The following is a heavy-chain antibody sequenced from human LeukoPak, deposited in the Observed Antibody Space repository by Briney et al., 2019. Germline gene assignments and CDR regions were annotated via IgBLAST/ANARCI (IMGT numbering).Heavy chain of an antibody. Sequence: GRSLRLSCAASGFTFDDYAIHWVRQAPGRGLEWVAAISYDGNSQHYGAPVKGRFTISRDNSKNTVYLQINTLRTDDAAIYYCAKPYPTLTTSAVLDNWGQGTLVTVSS. CDR1: GFTFDDYA. D-gene: IGHD1-1*01. J-gene: IGHJ4*02. V-gene: IGHV3-30*18. CDR2: ISYDGNSQ. CDR3: AKPYPTLTTSAVLDN.